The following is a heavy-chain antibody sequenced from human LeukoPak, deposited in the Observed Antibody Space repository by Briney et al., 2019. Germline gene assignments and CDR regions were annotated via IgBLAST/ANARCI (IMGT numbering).Heavy chain of an antibody. Sequence: GSLRLSCAASGFTFSSYGMHWVRQAPGKGLEWVAVISYDGSNKYYVDSVKGRFTISRDNSKNTLYLQMNSLRAEDTAVYYCARDLGPSLSYGLPNFDYWGQGTLVTVSS. CDR3: ARDLGPSLSYGLPNFDY. CDR1: GFTFSSYG. J-gene: IGHJ4*02. V-gene: IGHV3-30*03. CDR2: ISYDGSNK. D-gene: IGHD5-18*01.